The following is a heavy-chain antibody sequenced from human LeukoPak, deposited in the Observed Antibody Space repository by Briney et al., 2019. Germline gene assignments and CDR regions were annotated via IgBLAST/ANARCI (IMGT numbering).Heavy chain of an antibody. D-gene: IGHD3-22*01. J-gene: IGHJ5*02. CDR1: GGSISSGDYY. CDR2: MYYSGST. Sequence: PSETLSLTCTVSGGSISSGDYYWSWIRQPPGKGLEWIAYMYYSGSTYYNPSLKSRVTMSADTSKNQLSLKLSSVTAADTAVYYCARPYYYNSRIDPWGQGILVTVSS. V-gene: IGHV4-30-4*01. CDR3: ARPYYYNSRIDP.